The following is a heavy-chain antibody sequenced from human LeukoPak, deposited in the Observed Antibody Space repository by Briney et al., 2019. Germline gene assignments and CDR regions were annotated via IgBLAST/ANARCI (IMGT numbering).Heavy chain of an antibody. Sequence: ASVTVSCKASGYTFTGYYMHWVRQAPGQGLEWMGWINPNSGGTNYAQKFQGRVTMTRDTSISTAYMELSRLRSDDTAVYYCARLFGEFLYYFDYWGQGTLVTVSS. D-gene: IGHD3-10*02. CDR2: INPNSGGT. V-gene: IGHV1-2*02. CDR3: ARLFGEFLYYFDY. CDR1: GYTFTGYY. J-gene: IGHJ4*02.